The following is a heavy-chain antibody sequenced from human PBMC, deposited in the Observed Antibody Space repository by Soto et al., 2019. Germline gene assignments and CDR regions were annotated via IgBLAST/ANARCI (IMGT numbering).Heavy chain of an antibody. CDR1: GFSLSSTRMA. CDR2: IYWDDDK. D-gene: IGHD6-19*01. J-gene: IGHJ4*02. CDR3: AHIVVAGLGYYFDY. V-gene: IGHV2-5*02. Sequence: GSGPTLVNPTQTLTLTCTFSGFSLSSTRMAVGWIRQPPGKALEWLALIYWDDDKRYSPFLKSRLTITKDTSKNQVVLTMSNMEPVDTARYYCAHIVVAGLGYYFDYWGQGTLVTVSS.